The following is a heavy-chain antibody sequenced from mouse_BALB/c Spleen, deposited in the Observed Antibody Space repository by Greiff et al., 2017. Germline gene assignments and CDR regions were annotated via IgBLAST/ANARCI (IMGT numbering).Heavy chain of an antibody. V-gene: IGHV5-6-2*01. CDR2: INSNGGST. CDR3: ARHDGYYVRYAMDY. CDR1: GFTFSSYY. D-gene: IGHD2-3*01. J-gene: IGHJ4*01. Sequence: EVQRVESGGGLVKLGGSLKLSCAASGFTFSSYYMSWVRQTPEKRLELVAAINSNGGSTYYPDTVKGRFTISRDNAKNTLYLQMSSLKSEDTALYYCARHDGYYVRYAMDYWGQGTSVTVSS.